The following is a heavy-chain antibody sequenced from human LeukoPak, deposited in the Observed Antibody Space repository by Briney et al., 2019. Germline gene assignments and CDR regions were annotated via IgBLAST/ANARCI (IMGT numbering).Heavy chain of an antibody. Sequence: PGGSLRLSCAATGFTVSSNYMSWVRQAPGKGLEWVSVIYSGGSTYYADSVKGRFTISRHNSKNTLYLQMNSLRAEDTAVYYCARGGNYLRYGMDVWGQGTTVTVSS. CDR1: GFTVSSNY. V-gene: IGHV3-53*04. CDR2: IYSGGST. J-gene: IGHJ6*02. D-gene: IGHD5-24*01. CDR3: ARGGNYLRYGMDV.